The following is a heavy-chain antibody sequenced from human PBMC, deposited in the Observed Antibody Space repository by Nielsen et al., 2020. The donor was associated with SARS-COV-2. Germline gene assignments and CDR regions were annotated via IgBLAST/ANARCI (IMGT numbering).Heavy chain of an antibody. CDR3: ARGDLVVVPSPLLGLGPIFYYFCLDV. Sequence: REAPGKGLEWLGSIHYRGNIHYNPSLQSRLTLSIDTSKNDFTLKLSSVIAADTAVYFCARGDLVVVPSPLLGLGPIFYYFCLDVWGKGTTVTVSS. D-gene: IGHD2-2*02. V-gene: IGHV4-39*02. CDR2: IHYRGNI. J-gene: IGHJ6*03.